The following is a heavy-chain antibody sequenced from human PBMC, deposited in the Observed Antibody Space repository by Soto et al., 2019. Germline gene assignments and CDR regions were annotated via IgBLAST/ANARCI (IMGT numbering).Heavy chain of an antibody. CDR2: IYNSGTT. J-gene: IGHJ4*02. Sequence: PSETLSLTCTVSGGSITRGGYYWSWIRQHPGKGLEWIGYIYNSGTTYYYPSLKSRVTISVDTSKNQFSLKLSSVTAADTAVYYCARAPRGNYGYPSYFDYWGQGTLVTVSS. D-gene: IGHD3-10*01. CDR1: GGSITRGGYY. V-gene: IGHV4-31*03. CDR3: ARAPRGNYGYPSYFDY.